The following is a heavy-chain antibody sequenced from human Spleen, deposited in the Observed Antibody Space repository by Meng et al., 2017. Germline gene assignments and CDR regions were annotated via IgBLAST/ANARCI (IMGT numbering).Heavy chain of an antibody. CDR2: INPYSDDT. D-gene: IGHD6-13*01. Sequence: QLGQSGAEVKKPGASGKVSCKPSGYTFNAHYIPWVRQAPGQGLEWMGRINPYSDDTHYAQNFHDRVTMTSDTSISTAYMELSGLRSDDTAMYYCARDEDISAAGYLLGDFWGQGTLVTVSS. V-gene: IGHV1-2*06. CDR1: GYTFNAHY. CDR3: ARDEDISAAGYLLGDF. J-gene: IGHJ4*02.